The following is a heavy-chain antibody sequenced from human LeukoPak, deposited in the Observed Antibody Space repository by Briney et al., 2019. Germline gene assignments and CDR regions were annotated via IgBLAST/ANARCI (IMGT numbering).Heavy chain of an antibody. Sequence: GASVKVSCKASGYTFTGYYMHWVRQAPGQGLEWMGWINPNSGGTNYAQKFQGRVTMTRDTSISTAYMELSRLRSDDTAVYYCARSYGYYDSSGYPLDYWGQGTLVTVSS. CDR1: GYTFTGYY. CDR3: ARSYGYYDSSGYPLDY. CDR2: INPNSGGT. V-gene: IGHV1-2*02. J-gene: IGHJ4*02. D-gene: IGHD3-22*01.